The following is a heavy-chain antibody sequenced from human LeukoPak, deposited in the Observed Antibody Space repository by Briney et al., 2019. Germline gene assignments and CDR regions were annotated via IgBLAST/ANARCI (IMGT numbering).Heavy chain of an antibody. D-gene: IGHD3-22*01. Sequence: PSETLSLTCTVSGGSISSSSYYWGWIRQPPGKGLEWIGSIYYSGSTYYNPSLKSRVTISVDTFKNQFSLKLSSVTAADTAVYYCARHGTNYYYDSSGPLDYWGQGTLVTVSS. CDR2: IYYSGST. V-gene: IGHV4-39*01. CDR1: GGSISSSSYY. CDR3: ARHGTNYYYDSSGPLDY. J-gene: IGHJ4*02.